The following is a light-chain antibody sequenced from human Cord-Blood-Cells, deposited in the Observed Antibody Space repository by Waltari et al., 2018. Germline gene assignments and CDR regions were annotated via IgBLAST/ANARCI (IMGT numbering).Light chain of an antibody. V-gene: IGLV1-40*01. Sequence: QRVTISCTGSSSNIGAGYDVHWYQQLPVTAPKLLIYGNSNRPSGVPDRFSGSKSGTSASLAITGLQAEDEADYYCQSYDSSLSAGVFGGGTKLTVL. J-gene: IGLJ3*02. CDR2: GNS. CDR1: SSNIGAGYD. CDR3: QSYDSSLSAGV.